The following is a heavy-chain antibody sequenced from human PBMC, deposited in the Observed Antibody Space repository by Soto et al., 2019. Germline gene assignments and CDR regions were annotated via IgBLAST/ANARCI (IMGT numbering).Heavy chain of an antibody. Sequence: ASVKVSCKASGYTFTGYYMHWVRQAPGQGLEWMGWINPNSGGTNYAQKFQGWVTMTRDTSISTAYMELSRLRSDDTAVYYCARGAVTTTPGYYYYMDVWGKGTTVTVSS. V-gene: IGHV1-2*04. J-gene: IGHJ6*03. D-gene: IGHD4-4*01. CDR1: GYTFTGYY. CDR2: INPNSGGT. CDR3: ARGAVTTTPGYYYYMDV.